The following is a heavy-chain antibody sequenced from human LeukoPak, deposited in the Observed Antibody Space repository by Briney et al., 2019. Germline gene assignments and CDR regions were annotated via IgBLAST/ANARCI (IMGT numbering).Heavy chain of an antibody. CDR2: INHSGST. V-gene: IGHV4-34*01. CDR3: ARVLGNWNDVGGYFDY. CDR1: GGSFSGYY. Sequence: SETLSLTCAVYGGSFSGYYWSWIRQPPGKGLERIGEINHSGSTNYNPSLKSRVTISVDTSKNQLSLKLSSVTAADTAVYYCARVLGNWNDVGGYFDYWGQGTLVTVSS. J-gene: IGHJ4*02. D-gene: IGHD1-20*01.